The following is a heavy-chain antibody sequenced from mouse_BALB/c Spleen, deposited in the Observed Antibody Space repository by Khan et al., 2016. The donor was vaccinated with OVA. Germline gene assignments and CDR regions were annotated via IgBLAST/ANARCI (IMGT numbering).Heavy chain of an antibody. CDR3: TRDRIDY. CDR2: INPTSGYT. V-gene: IGHV1-7*01. Sequence: VQLQESGAELAKPGASVKMSCKASGYTFTTYWMHWVKQRPRQGLEWIGYINPTSGYTDYNEKFKDRATLSADKSSSTAYMQLSSLTSEDSAVYYCTRDRIDYWGQGTTLTVSS. J-gene: IGHJ2*01. CDR1: GYTFTTYW.